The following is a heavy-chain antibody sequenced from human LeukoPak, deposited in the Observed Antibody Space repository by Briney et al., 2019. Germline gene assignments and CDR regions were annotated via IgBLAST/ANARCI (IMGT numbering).Heavy chain of an antibody. V-gene: IGHV3-7*01. CDR3: ARDRWDLDY. CDR1: GFTFGDYS. J-gene: IGHJ4*02. D-gene: IGHD1-26*01. CDR2: INQDGSER. Sequence: GGSLRLSCTVSGFTFGDYSMAWVRQAPGKGLEWVAKINQDGSERYYADSVKGRFTISRDNAKNSLSLEMNSLRAEDTAVYYCARDRWDLDYWGQGTLVTVSS.